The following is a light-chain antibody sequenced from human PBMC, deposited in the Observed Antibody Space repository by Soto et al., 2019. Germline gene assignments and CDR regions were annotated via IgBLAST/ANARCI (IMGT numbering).Light chain of an antibody. CDR1: QSISSY. V-gene: IGKV1-5*01. Sequence: DIQMTQSPSSLSAYVGDRVSITCRASQSISSYLNWYQQKPGTAPKVLIYHASNLQSGVPSRFSGSGSGTEFTLTISSLQPDDFATYYCQQYNSYSFGQGTKVDIK. CDR2: HAS. CDR3: QQYNSYS. J-gene: IGKJ1*01.